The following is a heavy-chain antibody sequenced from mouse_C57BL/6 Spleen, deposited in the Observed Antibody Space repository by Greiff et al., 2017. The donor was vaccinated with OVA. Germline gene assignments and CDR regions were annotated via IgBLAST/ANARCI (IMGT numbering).Heavy chain of an antibody. CDR1: GYTFTSYW. D-gene: IGHD2-10*02. V-gene: IGHV1-61*01. CDR3: ARLLVRYFDV. Sequence: QVQLQQPGAELVRPGSSVKLSCKASGYTFTSYWMDWVKQRPGQGLEWIGNIYPSDSGTHYNQKFKDKATLTVDKSSSTAYMQLSSLTSEDSAVYYCARLLVRYFDVWGTGTTVTVSS. CDR2: IYPSDSGT. J-gene: IGHJ1*03.